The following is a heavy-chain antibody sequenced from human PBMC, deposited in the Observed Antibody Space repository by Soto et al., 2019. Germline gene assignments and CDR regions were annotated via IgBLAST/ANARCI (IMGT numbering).Heavy chain of an antibody. V-gene: IGHV3-23*01. CDR1: GFTFNSYA. J-gene: IGHJ4*02. Sequence: EVHLSESGGGLVQPGGSLRLSCAASGFTFNSYAMSWVRQAPGKGLHWVSALSHSATNIFYADSVRGRFTISRDNSKNTLSLQMNSLRAENTDIYYCVKSAGDQWMFDYWGQGILVTVSS. CDR3: VKSAGDQWMFDY. CDR2: LSHSATNI. D-gene: IGHD5-12*01.